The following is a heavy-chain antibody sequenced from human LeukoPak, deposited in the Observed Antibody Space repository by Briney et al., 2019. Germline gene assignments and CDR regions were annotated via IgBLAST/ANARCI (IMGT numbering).Heavy chain of an antibody. Sequence: GGSLRLSCAASGFTFSSYAMNWVRQAPGKGLEWVSAISGSGGSTYYADSVKGRFTISRDNSKNTVYLQMNSLRAEDTAVYYCAKDSVWEPGDYWGQGTLVTVYS. CDR3: AKDSVWEPGDY. J-gene: IGHJ4*02. V-gene: IGHV3-23*01. CDR1: GFTFSSYA. D-gene: IGHD1-26*01. CDR2: ISGSGGST.